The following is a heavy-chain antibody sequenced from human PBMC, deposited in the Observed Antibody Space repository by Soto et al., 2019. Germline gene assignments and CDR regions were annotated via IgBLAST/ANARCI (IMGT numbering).Heavy chain of an antibody. V-gene: IGHV4-31*03. CDR1: GGSINSGGYY. CDR2: IYNSGST. CDR3: ARGARMGYYDSSGYCFDP. D-gene: IGHD3-22*01. Sequence: PSETLSLTCTVSGGSINSGGYYWSGIRHHPGKGLEWIGYIYNSGSTYYNPSLKSRVTISVDTSKNQFSLKLSSVTAADTAVYCCARGARMGYYDSSGYCFDPWGQGTLVTVSS. J-gene: IGHJ5*02.